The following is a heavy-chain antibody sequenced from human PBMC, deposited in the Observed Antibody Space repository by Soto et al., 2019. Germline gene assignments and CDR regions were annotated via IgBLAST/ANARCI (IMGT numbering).Heavy chain of an antibody. CDR1: GFTFSSYA. V-gene: IGHV3-30-3*01. CDR3: AKEPYCGGDCYYSAEYFQH. J-gene: IGHJ1*01. Sequence: QVQLVESGGGVVQPGRSLRLSCAASGFTFSSYAMHWVRQAPGKGLEWVAVISYDGSNKYYADSVKGRFTISRDNSKNTLYLQMNSLRAEDTAVYYCAKEPYCGGDCYYSAEYFQHWGQGTLVTVSS. CDR2: ISYDGSNK. D-gene: IGHD2-21*02.